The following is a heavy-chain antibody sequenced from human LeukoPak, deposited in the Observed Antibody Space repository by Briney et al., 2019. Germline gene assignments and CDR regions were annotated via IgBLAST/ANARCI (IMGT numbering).Heavy chain of an antibody. D-gene: IGHD3-10*01. J-gene: IGHJ4*02. CDR1: GGSLSGYF. Sequence: SETLSLTCAVYGGSLSGYFWTWIRQPPGQGLEWIGEINHSGSTNYNPSLKSRVIISVDMSKNQFSLKLSSVTAADTAVYYCARDGSGTENDYWGQGTLVTVSS. V-gene: IGHV4-34*01. CDR2: INHSGST. CDR3: ARDGSGTENDY.